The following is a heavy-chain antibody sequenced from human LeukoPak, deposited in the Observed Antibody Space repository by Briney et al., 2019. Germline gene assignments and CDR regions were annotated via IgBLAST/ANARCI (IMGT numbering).Heavy chain of an antibody. J-gene: IGHJ4*02. CDR2: IYYSGST. CDR1: GFTFSTYR. CDR3: ARETYYYDSSGYYFDY. D-gene: IGHD3-22*01. Sequence: GSLRLSCAASGFTFSTYRMSWVRQPPGKGLEWIGSIYYSGSTYYNPSLKSRVTISVDTSKNQFSLKLSSVTAADTAVYYCARETYYYDSSGYYFDYWGQGTLVTVSS. V-gene: IGHV4-39*07.